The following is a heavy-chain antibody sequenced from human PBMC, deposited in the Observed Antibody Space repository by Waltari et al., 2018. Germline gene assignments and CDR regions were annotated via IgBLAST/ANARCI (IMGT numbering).Heavy chain of an antibody. V-gene: IGHV4-34*01. CDR1: GGSFSGYY. D-gene: IGHD3-10*01. Sequence: QVQLQQWGAGLLKPSETLSLTCAVYGGSFSGYYWSWIRQPPGKGLEWIGEINHSGSTNYNPSLKSRGTISVDTSKNQFSLKLSSVTAADTAVYYCAREGSGSYYTNWGQGTLVTVSS. CDR2: INHSGST. J-gene: IGHJ4*02. CDR3: AREGSGSYYTN.